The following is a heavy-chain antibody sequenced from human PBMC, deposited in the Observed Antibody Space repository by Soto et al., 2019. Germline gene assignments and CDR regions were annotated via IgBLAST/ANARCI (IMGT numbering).Heavy chain of an antibody. CDR2: IKQDGSEK. CDR3: ARDHRGVVVGVAGFDS. D-gene: IGHD2-2*01. Sequence: GGSLRLSCSASGFSFSSYWMSWVRQAPGKGLEWVANIKQDGSEKYYVDSVKGRFTISRDNAKNSLYLQMNSLRAEDTAVYYCARDHRGVVVGVAGFDSWGQGTLVTVSS. V-gene: IGHV3-7*01. J-gene: IGHJ5*01. CDR1: GFSFSSYW.